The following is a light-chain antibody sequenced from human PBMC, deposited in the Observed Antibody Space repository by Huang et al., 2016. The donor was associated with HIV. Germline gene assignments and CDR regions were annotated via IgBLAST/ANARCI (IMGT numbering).Light chain of an antibody. CDR2: GAS. J-gene: IGKJ2*01. CDR1: QSVTNN. CDR3: QQYNNWPPYT. Sequence: EIAMTQSPATLSVSPGERVTLSCRASQSVTNNLAWFRHKPGQAPRLLIDGASTRATGIPARFSGSGSGTEFTLTISSLQSEDFALYYCQQYNNWPPYTFGQGTKLEIQ. V-gene: IGKV3-15*01.